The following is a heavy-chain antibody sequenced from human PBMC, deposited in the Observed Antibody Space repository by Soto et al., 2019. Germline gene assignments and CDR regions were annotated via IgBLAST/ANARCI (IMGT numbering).Heavy chain of an antibody. CDR1: GYTFTSYA. J-gene: IGHJ6*02. CDR3: ARGGWQYYDSSGYVPGMDV. Sequence: ASVKVSCKASGYTFTSYAMHWVRQAPGQRLEWMGWINAGNGNTKYSQKFQGRVTITRDTSAGTAYMELSSLRSEDTAVYYCARGGWQYYDSSGYVPGMDVWGQGTTVTVSS. V-gene: IGHV1-3*01. D-gene: IGHD3-22*01. CDR2: INAGNGNT.